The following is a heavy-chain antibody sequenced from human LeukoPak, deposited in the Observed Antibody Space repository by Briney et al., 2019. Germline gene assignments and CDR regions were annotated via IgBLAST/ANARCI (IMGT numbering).Heavy chain of an antibody. D-gene: IGHD3-10*01. J-gene: IGHJ4*02. CDR3: ARTGDPLYYYGSGSFPKAGGPPDY. Sequence: GGSLRLSCAASGFTFGSYTMHWVRQAPGKGLEWVAVISHDGSNKYYADSVKGRFTISRDNSKNTVYLQMNSLRPEDTAVYYCARTGDPLYYYGSGSFPKAGGPPDYWGQGTLVTVSS. CDR1: GFTFGSYT. CDR2: ISHDGSNK. V-gene: IGHV3-30*04.